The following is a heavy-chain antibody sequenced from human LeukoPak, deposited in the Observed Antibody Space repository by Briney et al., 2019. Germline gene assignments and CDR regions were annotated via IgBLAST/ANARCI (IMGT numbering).Heavy chain of an antibody. D-gene: IGHD3-16*01. V-gene: IGHV3-53*01. CDR2: IYSGGST. J-gene: IGHJ3*02. CDR3: ARARRQRGEGDAFDI. CDR1: GFTVSSNY. Sequence: GGSLRLSCAASGFTVSSNYMSWVRQAPGKGLEWVSVIYSGGSTYYADSVKGRFTISRDNSKNTLYLQMNSLRAEDTAVYYCARARRQRGEGDAFDIWGQGTMVTVSS.